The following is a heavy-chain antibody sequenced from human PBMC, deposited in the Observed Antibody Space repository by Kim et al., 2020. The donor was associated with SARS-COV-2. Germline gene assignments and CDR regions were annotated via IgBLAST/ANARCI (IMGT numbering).Heavy chain of an antibody. CDR1: GFTFGDYA. V-gene: IGHV3-9*01. J-gene: IGHJ4*02. CDR3: AKDQTISSIAARPGFDY. Sequence: GGSLRLSCAASGFTFGDYAMHWVRQAPGKGLEWVSGISWNSGSIGYADSVKGRFTISRDNAKNSLYLQMNSLRAEDTALYYCAKDQTISSIAARPGFDYWGQGTLVTVSS. D-gene: IGHD6-6*01. CDR2: ISWNSGSI.